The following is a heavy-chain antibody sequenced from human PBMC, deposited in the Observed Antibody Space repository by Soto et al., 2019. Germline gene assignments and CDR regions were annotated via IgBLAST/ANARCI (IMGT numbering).Heavy chain of an antibody. CDR3: ARDLQQWLVGAFDI. CDR1: GYTFTSYD. J-gene: IGHJ3*02. D-gene: IGHD6-19*01. Sequence: GASVKVSCKASGYTFTSYDINWVRQATGQGLEWMGWMNPNSGNTGYAQKFQGRVTMTRNTSISTAYMELSSLRSEDTAVYYCARDLQQWLVGAFDIWGQGTMVTVSS. CDR2: MNPNSGNT. V-gene: IGHV1-8*01.